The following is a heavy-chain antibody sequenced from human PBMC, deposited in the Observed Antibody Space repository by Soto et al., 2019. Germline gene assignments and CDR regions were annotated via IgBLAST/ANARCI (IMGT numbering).Heavy chain of an antibody. J-gene: IGHJ3*02. CDR2: IYHTVNT. V-gene: IGHV4-59*11. CDR3: ARLQYTVVTALDI. D-gene: IGHD2-15*01. Sequence: SETLSLTCSVSGVAIGSHFWSWIRQAPGKGPELVGYIYHTVNTNYNPALTSRATISLDTSEKQLSIQLSSVTAADTAVYYCARLQYTVVTALDIWGQGTMVTVSS. CDR1: GVAIGSHF.